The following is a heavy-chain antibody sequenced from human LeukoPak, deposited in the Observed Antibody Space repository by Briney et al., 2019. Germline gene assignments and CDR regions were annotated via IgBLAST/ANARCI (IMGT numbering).Heavy chain of an antibody. J-gene: IGHJ6*03. D-gene: IGHD5-12*01. CDR2: ISSSSRNI. Sequence: PGGSLRLSCATTGFTFRSYSMNWVRQAPGKGLEWVACISSSSRNIYYADSVKGRFTISRDNAKNSLYLQMNSLRAEDTAVYYCVRVTDKVATSRDYNYYMDVWGKGTTVTVSS. V-gene: IGHV3-21*01. CDR3: VRVTDKVATSRDYNYYMDV. CDR1: GFTFRSYS.